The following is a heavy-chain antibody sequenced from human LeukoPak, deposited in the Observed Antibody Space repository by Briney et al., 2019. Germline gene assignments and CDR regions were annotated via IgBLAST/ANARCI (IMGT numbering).Heavy chain of an antibody. Sequence: SETLSLTCTVSGGSISSYYWSWIRQPAGKGLEWIGHIYTRGNTNYNPSLKSRVTISVDTSKNQFSLKLSSVTAADTAVYYCAREWELLGYYMDVWGKGTTVTVSS. J-gene: IGHJ6*03. CDR3: AREWELLGYYMDV. CDR2: IYTRGNT. D-gene: IGHD1-26*01. CDR1: GGSISSYY. V-gene: IGHV4-4*07.